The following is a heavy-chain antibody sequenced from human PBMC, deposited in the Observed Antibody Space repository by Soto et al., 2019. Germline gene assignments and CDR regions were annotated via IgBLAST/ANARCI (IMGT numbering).Heavy chain of an antibody. Sequence: KPSETLSLTCTVSGDSITSNSYFWAWIRQPPGKGLEWIGSIYYSGTTYYNPSLKSRVTISVDRSKNQFSLKLSSVTAADTAVYYCARLNGYCVGNSCHCYYGMDVWGQGTTVT. V-gene: IGHV4-39*01. CDR2: IYYSGTT. CDR3: ARLNGYCVGNSCHCYYGMDV. CDR1: GDSITSNSYF. D-gene: IGHD2-21*01. J-gene: IGHJ6*02.